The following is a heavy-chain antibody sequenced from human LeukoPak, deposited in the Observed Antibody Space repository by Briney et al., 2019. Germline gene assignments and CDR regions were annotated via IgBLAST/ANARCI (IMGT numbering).Heavy chain of an antibody. CDR2: IKPDTGAT. CDR1: GYTFTGHY. Sequence: ASVKVSCKASGYTFTGHYFHWLRQAPGQGLEWMGWIKPDTGATNFAQKFHGRLTVTTDTSISTGYMELRSLTSDDTAMYYCARDHDFGPDYWGQGTPVTVS. V-gene: IGHV1-2*02. CDR3: ARDHDFGPDY. D-gene: IGHD4/OR15-4a*01. J-gene: IGHJ4*02.